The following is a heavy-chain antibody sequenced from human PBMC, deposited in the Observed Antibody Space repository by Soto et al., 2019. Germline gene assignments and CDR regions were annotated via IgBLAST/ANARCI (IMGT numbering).Heavy chain of an antibody. CDR1: GGSFSGYY. CDR3: ARLRIATNNYKWFDP. Sequence: PSETLSLTCAVYGGSFSGYYWSWIRQPPGKGLEWIGEINHSGSTNYNPSLKSRVTISVDMSKNQFSLKLSSVTAADTAVYYCARLRIATNNYKWFDPWGQGTLVTVSS. J-gene: IGHJ5*02. V-gene: IGHV4-34*01. D-gene: IGHD2-21*01. CDR2: INHSGST.